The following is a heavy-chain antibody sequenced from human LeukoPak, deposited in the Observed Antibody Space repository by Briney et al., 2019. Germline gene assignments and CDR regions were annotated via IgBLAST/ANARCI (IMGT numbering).Heavy chain of an antibody. V-gene: IGHV1-46*01. D-gene: IGHD3-10*01. CDR1: GYTFTSYY. CDR3: ARDRGSGSFKRKYYYYGMDV. J-gene: IGHJ6*04. Sequence: ASVKVSCKASGYTFTSYYMHWVRQAPGQGLEWMGIINPSGGSTSYAQKFQGRVTMTRDTSTSTVYIELSSLRSEDTAVYYCARDRGSGSFKRKYYYYGMDVWGKGTTVTVSS. CDR2: INPSGGST.